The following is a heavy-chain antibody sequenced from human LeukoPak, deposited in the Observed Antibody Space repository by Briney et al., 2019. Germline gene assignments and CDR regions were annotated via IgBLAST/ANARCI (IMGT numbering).Heavy chain of an antibody. CDR1: GFIFSNNG. D-gene: IGHD2-21*01. V-gene: IGHV3-23*01. CDR3: AKAVGVIYMGIDF. CDR2: IRGSAGNA. J-gene: IGHJ4*02. Sequence: GGSLRLSCAASGFIFSNNGMSWVRQAPGRGLEWVSSIRGSAGNAYYADSVKGRFTISRDDSTNTLYLQMSSLRAEDTAMYYCAKAVGVIYMGIDFWGQGALVTVSS.